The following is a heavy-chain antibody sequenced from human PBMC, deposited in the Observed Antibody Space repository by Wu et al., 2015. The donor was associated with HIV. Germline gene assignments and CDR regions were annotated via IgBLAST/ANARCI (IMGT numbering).Heavy chain of an antibody. D-gene: IGHD2-21*01. V-gene: IGHV1-46*01. CDR3: ARSSYCGGDCYSRLDS. CDR2: TNPSGGNT. CDR1: GDSFSNSA. J-gene: IGHJ5*01. Sequence: QVQLVQSGAEVKKPGSSVKVSCKAPGDSFSNSAIIWVRQAPGQGLEWVGMTNPSGGNTRFAQKFRGRATMTRDTSATTVNMNLRYLKEEDTALYYCARSSYCGGDCYSRLDSWGQGTQVTVSS.